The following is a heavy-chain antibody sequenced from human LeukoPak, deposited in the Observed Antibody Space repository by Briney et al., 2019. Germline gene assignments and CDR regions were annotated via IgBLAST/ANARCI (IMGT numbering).Heavy chain of an antibody. J-gene: IGHJ3*02. CDR1: GGSISSYY. CDR3: ARHDSSKDAFDI. CDR2: IYYSGYT. D-gene: IGHD4-11*01. V-gene: IGHV4-59*08. Sequence: SETLSLTCTVSGGSISSYYWSWIRQPPGKGLEWIGYIYYSGYTNYNPSLKSRVTISVDTSKNQFSLKLSSVTAADTAVYYCARHDSSKDAFDIWGQGTMVTVSS.